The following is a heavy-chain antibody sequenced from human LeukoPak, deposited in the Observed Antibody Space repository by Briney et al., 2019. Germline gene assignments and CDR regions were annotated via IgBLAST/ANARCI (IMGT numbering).Heavy chain of an antibody. J-gene: IGHJ4*02. CDR3: AKDRGG. V-gene: IGHV3-30*18. CDR2: ISYDGNNK. D-gene: IGHD3-16*01. Sequence: PGRSLRFSCAASGFTFSSDGMHCVRQAPGKGLEWVAVISYDGNNKYYADSVKGRFTISRDNSKNTLYLQMNSLRAEDTAVYYCAKDRGGWGQGTLVTVSS. CDR1: GFTFSSDG.